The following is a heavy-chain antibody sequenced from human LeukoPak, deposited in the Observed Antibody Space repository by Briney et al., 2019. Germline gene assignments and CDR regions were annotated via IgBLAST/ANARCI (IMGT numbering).Heavy chain of an antibody. V-gene: IGHV4-34*01. CDR3: ASLRERSYYARGFDY. Sequence: KPSETLSLTCAVYGGSFSGYYWSWIRQPPGKGLEWIGSIYYSGSTYYKSSLKSRVTVSVGTSKNQFSLKLSSVTAADTAVYYCASLRERSYYARGFDYWGQGTLVTVSS. CDR1: GGSFSGYY. J-gene: IGHJ4*02. D-gene: IGHD1-26*01. CDR2: IYYSGST.